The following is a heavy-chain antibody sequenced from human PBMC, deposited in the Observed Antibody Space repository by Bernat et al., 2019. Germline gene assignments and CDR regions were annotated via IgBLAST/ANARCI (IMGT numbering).Heavy chain of an antibody. V-gene: IGHV3-66*01. Sequence: EVQLVESGGGLVQPGGSLRLSCAASGFTVSSNYMSWVCQAPGKGLEWVSVIYSGGSTYYADSVKGRFTISRDNSKNTLYLQMNSLRAEDTAVYYCARVLPYSSGWYLDYWGQGTLVTVSS. CDR2: IYSGGST. CDR1: GFTVSSNY. D-gene: IGHD6-19*01. J-gene: IGHJ4*02. CDR3: ARVLPYSSGWYLDY.